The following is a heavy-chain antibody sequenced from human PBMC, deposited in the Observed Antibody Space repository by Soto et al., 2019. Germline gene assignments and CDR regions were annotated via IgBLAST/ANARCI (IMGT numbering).Heavy chain of an antibody. CDR1: GGTFSSYT. Sequence: QVQLVQSGAEVKKPGSSVKVSCKASGGTFSSYTISWVRQAPGQGLEWMGRIIPILGIANYAQKFQGRVTITADKSTSTGYMELSSLRSEDTAVYYCASPNPQRVSGFLFDCWGQGTLVTVSS. D-gene: IGHD2-21*01. CDR2: IIPILGIA. J-gene: IGHJ4*02. V-gene: IGHV1-69*02. CDR3: ASPNPQRVSGFLFDC.